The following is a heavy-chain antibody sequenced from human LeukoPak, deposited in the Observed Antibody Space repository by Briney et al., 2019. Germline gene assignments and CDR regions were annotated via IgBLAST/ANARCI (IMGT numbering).Heavy chain of an antibody. D-gene: IGHD3-10*01. V-gene: IGHV4-30-2*01. J-gene: IGHJ4*02. CDR3: ARDSGYYGSGGVFDY. CDR2: IYHSGST. Sequence: SQTLSLTCTVSGGSISSGGYYWSWIRQPPGKGLEWIGYIYHSGSTYYNPSLKSRVTISVDRSKNQFSLKLSSVTAADTAVYYCARDSGYYGSGGVFDYWGQGTLVTVSS. CDR1: GGSISSGGYY.